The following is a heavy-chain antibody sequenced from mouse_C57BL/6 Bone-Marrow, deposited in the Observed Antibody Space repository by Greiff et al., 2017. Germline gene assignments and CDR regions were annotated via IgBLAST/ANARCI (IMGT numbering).Heavy chain of an antibody. CDR2: INPGSGGT. D-gene: IGHD1-1*01. Sequence: QVQLQQSGAELVRPGTSVKVSCKASGYAFTNYLIEWVKQRPGPGLEWIGVINPGSGGTNYNEKFKGKATLTADKSSSTAYMQLSSLTSEDSAVYFCARGYYGSSYWYFDVWGTGTTVTVSS. J-gene: IGHJ1*03. V-gene: IGHV1-54*01. CDR1: GYAFTNYL. CDR3: ARGYYGSSYWYFDV.